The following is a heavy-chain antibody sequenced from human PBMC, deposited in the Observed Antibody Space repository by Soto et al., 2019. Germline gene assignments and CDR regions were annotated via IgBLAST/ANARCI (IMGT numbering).Heavy chain of an antibody. D-gene: IGHD1-1*01. CDR2: ISAHNGNT. CDR1: GYAFTTYG. CDR3: ARGRYGDY. V-gene: IGHV1-18*01. Sequence: QVHLVQSGAEVKKPGASVKVSCKGYGYAFTTYGITGVRQAPGQGLEWMGWISAHNGNTNYAQKLQGRVTVTRDTSPSTAYLELRTLGSADTDVYYCARGRYGDYWGQGALVTVSS. J-gene: IGHJ4*02.